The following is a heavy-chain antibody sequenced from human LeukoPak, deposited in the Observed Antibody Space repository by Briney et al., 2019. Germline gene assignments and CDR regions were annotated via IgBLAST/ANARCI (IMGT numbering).Heavy chain of an antibody. V-gene: IGHV3-48*03. Sequence: AGGSLRLSCAASGFTFSSYEMNWVRQAPGKGLEWVSYIRTTGSSIYYADSVKGRFTISRDNVKNLLYLQMNSLRAEDTAVYYCARESPLSKSAPFIAAAGHFDHWGEGTLVTVSS. CDR1: GFTFSSYE. D-gene: IGHD6-13*01. J-gene: IGHJ4*02. CDR2: IRTTGSSI. CDR3: ARESPLSKSAPFIAAAGHFDH.